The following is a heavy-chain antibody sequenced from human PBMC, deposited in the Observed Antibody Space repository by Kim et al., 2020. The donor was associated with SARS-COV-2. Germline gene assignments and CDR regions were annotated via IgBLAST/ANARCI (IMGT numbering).Heavy chain of an antibody. CDR2: INHSGST. CDR3: EELYCSGGSCLFDY. V-gene: IGHV4-34*01. D-gene: IGHD2-15*01. J-gene: IGHJ4*02. CDR1: GGSFSGYY. Sequence: SETLSLTCAVYGGSFSGYYWSWIRQPPGKGLEWIGEINHSGSTNYNPSLKSRVTISVDTSKNHFPLKLSSVTAADTAVYYCEELYCSGGSCLFDYWGQGT.